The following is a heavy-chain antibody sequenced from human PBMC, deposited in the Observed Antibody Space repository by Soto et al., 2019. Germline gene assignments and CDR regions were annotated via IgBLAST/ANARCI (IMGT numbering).Heavy chain of an antibody. CDR3: ARARGYYDSSGYPVYHGMDV. D-gene: IGHD3-22*01. J-gene: IGHJ6*02. CDR2: ISAYNGKT. CDR1: GYTFTSYG. V-gene: IGHV1-18*01. Sequence: ASVKVSCKASGYTFTSYGISWVRQAPGQGLEWMGWISAYNGKTNYAQKFQGRVTITTDTSTSTAYMEMSSLRSEDTAVYYCARARGYYDSSGYPVYHGMDVWGQGTTVTV.